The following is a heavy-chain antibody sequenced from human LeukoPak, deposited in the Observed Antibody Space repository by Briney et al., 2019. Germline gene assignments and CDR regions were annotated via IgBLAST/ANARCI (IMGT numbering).Heavy chain of an antibody. Sequence: GGSLRLSCAASGFTFSCYAMHWVRQAPGKGLEWVAVISYDGSNKYYADSVKGRFTISRDNSKNTLYLQMNSLRAEDTAVYYCARGPGQQQLVYYFDYWGQGTLVTVSS. CDR2: ISYDGSNK. J-gene: IGHJ4*02. CDR1: GFTFSCYA. D-gene: IGHD6-13*01. CDR3: ARGPGQQQLVYYFDY. V-gene: IGHV3-30-3*01.